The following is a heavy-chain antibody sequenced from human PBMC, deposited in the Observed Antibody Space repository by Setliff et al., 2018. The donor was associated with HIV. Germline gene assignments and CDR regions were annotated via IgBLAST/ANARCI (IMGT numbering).Heavy chain of an antibody. CDR2: INAGKGNT. CDR3: ARVILDYGDYYFDY. J-gene: IGHJ6*03. CDR1: GYTFTPYT. V-gene: IGHV1-3*01. D-gene: IGHD4-17*01. Sequence: ASVKVSCKASGYTFTPYTLHWVRQAPGQRLEWMGWINAGKGNTKYSQKFQGRVTITRDTSASTAYLDLSSLRSEDTAVYYCARVILDYGDYYFDYWGKGTTVTVSS.